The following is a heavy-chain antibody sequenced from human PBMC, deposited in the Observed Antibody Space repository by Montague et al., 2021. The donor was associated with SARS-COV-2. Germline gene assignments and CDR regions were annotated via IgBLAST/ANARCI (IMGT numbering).Heavy chain of an antibody. J-gene: IGHJ4*02. CDR2: NSIAGDT. V-gene: IGHV3-53*01. CDR3: AKDFNWSDGN. Sequence: SLRLSCAASGFTFSKYDMNWLRQAPGKGLELVSVNSIAGDTNYAASVRGRFTISRDNSKNTVYLQMNSLRAEDTAMYYCAKDFNWSDGNWGQGTMVTVSS. D-gene: IGHD1-20*01. CDR1: GFTFSKYD.